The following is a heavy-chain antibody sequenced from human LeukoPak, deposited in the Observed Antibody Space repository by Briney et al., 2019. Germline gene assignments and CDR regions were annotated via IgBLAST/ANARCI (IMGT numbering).Heavy chain of an antibody. Sequence: SVKVSCKASGGTFSSYAISWVRQAPGQGLEWMGGIIPIFGTANYAQKFQGRVTITTDESTSTAYMELSSLRSEDTAVYYCAREGGEGYSHIFWGQGTLVTVSS. D-gene: IGHD5-18*01. CDR2: IIPIFGTA. CDR1: GGTFSSYA. CDR3: AREGGEGYSHIF. J-gene: IGHJ4*02. V-gene: IGHV1-69*05.